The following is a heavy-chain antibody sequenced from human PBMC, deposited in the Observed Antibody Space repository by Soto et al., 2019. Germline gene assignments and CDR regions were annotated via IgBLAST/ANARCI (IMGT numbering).Heavy chain of an antibody. D-gene: IGHD5-18*01. CDR3: TTAAVDTAMVRDY. J-gene: IGHJ4*02. CDR2: IRSKANSYAT. Sequence: GGSLRLSCAASGFTFSGSAMHWVRQASGKGLEWVGRIRSKANSYATAYAASVKGRFTISRDDSKNTAYLQMNSLKTEDTAVYYCTTAAVDTAMVRDYWGQGTMVTVSS. CDR1: GFTFSGSA. V-gene: IGHV3-73*01.